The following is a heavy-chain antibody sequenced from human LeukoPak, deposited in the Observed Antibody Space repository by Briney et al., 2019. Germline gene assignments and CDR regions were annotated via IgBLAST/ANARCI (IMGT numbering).Heavy chain of an antibody. D-gene: IGHD3-3*01. Sequence: GGSLRLSCAASGFTFSSYSLNWVRQAPGKGLEWVSYISSSSSTIYYADSVKGRFTISRDNARKSVYLQMNSLRAKDTAVYYCARDRSRYLEWLLSPQDYWGQGTLVTVSS. CDR3: ARDRSRYLEWLLSPQDY. CDR2: ISSSSSTI. CDR1: GFTFSSYS. V-gene: IGHV3-48*01. J-gene: IGHJ4*02.